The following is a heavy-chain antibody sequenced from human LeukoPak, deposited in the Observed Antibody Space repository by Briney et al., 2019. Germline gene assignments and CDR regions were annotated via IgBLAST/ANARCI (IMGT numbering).Heavy chain of an antibody. V-gene: IGHV3-11*01. CDR3: ARGGGYDSGYPRYFDL. Sequence: PGWSLKLSCAASGFSFSDYYMSWIRQAPGKGLEWVSWVSFISSPGSTTYYADSVKGRFTISRDNAKNSLYLQMNSLSAGDTAVYYCARGGGYDSGYPRYFDLWGRGTLVTVSS. J-gene: IGHJ2*01. CDR1: GFSFSDYY. D-gene: IGHD3-9*01. CDR2: ISSPGSTT.